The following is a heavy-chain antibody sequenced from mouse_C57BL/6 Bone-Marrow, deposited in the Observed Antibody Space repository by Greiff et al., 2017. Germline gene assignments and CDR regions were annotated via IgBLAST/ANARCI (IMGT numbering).Heavy chain of an antibody. D-gene: IGHD2-2*01. CDR1: GYTFTSYY. CDR3: SRGGYGGFAY. J-gene: IGHJ3*01. Sequence: QIQLQQPGAELVKPGASVQLSCRASGYTFTSYYMYWVKQRPGQGPEWIGEIDPSHGGTNFNEKFKRQATLTVATASSTAHMQLRGLTSEDSAVYYFSRGGYGGFAYWGQGTLVTV. CDR2: IDPSHGGT. V-gene: IGHV1S81*02.